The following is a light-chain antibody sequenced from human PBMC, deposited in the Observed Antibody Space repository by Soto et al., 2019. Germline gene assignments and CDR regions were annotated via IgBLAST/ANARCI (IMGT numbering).Light chain of an antibody. V-gene: IGLV2-14*01. CDR3: AAWDDSLNGVV. J-gene: IGLJ2*01. Sequence: QSVLTQPASVSGSPGQSITISCTGTSSDVGGHNYVSWYQQHPGIAPKLMISEVSNRPSGVSNRFSGSKSGNTASLTISGLQAEDEADYYCAAWDDSLNGVVFGGGTKLTVL. CDR1: SSDVGGHNY. CDR2: EVS.